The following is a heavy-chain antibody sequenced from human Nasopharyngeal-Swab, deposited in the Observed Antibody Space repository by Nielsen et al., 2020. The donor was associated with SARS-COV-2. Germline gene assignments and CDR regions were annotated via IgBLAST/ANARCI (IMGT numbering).Heavy chain of an antibody. Sequence: ASVKVSCKVSGYTLTELSMLWVRQAPGKGLEWMGGFDPEDGETIYAQKFQGRVTMTEDTSTDTAYMELSSLRSEDTAVYYCATGHLPLAYYDSSAHGWYWGQGTLVTVSS. V-gene: IGHV1-24*01. D-gene: IGHD3-22*01. J-gene: IGHJ4*02. CDR2: FDPEDGET. CDR1: GYTLTELS. CDR3: ATGHLPLAYYDSSAHGWY.